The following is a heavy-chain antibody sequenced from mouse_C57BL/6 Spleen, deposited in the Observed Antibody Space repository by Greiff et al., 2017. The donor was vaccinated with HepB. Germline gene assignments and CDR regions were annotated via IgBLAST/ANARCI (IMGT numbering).Heavy chain of an antibody. CDR2: ISYDGSN. CDR3: ARAGTGIYFDY. D-gene: IGHD4-1*01. CDR1: GYSITSGYY. Sequence: EVQLQESGPGLVKPSQSLSLTCSVTGYSITSGYYWNWIRQFPGNKLEWMGYISYDGSNNYNPSLKNRISITRDTSKNQFFLKLNSVTTEDTATYYCARAGTGIYFDYWGQGTTLTVSS. V-gene: IGHV3-6*01. J-gene: IGHJ2*01.